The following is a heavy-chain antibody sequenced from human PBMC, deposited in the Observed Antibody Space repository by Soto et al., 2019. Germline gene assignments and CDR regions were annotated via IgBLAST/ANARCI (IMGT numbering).Heavy chain of an antibody. CDR3: ARGFCTDFDWFPNNWFDP. V-gene: IGHV4-31*03. D-gene: IGHD3-9*01. J-gene: IGHJ5*02. CDR2: IYYSGTA. Sequence: QVHLQESGPGLVKPSQTLSLTCNVSGDSISSGRYYWSWIRQHPEKGLEWIGYIYYSGTAQYSPSFKSRITMSVDTSKSQFSLKMTSLTAADTAIYYCARGFCTDFDWFPNNWFDPWGQGTLVTVSS. CDR1: GDSISSGRYY.